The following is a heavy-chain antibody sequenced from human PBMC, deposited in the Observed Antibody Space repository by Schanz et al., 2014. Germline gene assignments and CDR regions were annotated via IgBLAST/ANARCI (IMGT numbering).Heavy chain of an antibody. J-gene: IGHJ6*02. Sequence: QVQLVESGGGVVQPGRSLRLSCAGSGFSFSDYGMHWVRQAPGRGLEWVAFIWSDGSRTYHAESVKGRFTISRDNSRNTLYLQMDSLRDEDTAVYYCAKDDTQVNGMDVWGQGTTVTVSS. CDR2: IWSDGSRT. CDR3: AKDDTQVNGMDV. CDR1: GFSFSDYG. V-gene: IGHV3-30*02.